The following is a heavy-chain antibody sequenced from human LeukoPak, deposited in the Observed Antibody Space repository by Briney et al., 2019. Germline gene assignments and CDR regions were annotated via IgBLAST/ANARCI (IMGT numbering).Heavy chain of an antibody. CDR2: ISGSGGST. V-gene: IGHV3-23*01. Sequence: GGSLTLSCTGSGFIFTGAWMSWVRQAPGKGLEWVSAISGSGGSTYYADSVKGRFTISRDNSKNTLYLQMNSLRAEDTAVYYCARDLAVAGTDYWGQGTLVTVSS. D-gene: IGHD6-19*01. CDR1: GFIFTGAW. CDR3: ARDLAVAGTDY. J-gene: IGHJ4*02.